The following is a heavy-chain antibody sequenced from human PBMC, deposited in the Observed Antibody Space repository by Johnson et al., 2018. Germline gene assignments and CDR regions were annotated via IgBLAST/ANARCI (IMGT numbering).Heavy chain of an antibody. CDR1: GFTFSSYG. CDR3: AKDQSSGSFAT. D-gene: IGHD6-19*01. CDR2: MSYVGSNY. V-gene: IGHV3-30*18. J-gene: IGHJ5*02. Sequence: VQLVESGGGVVQPGRSLRLSCAASGFTFSSYGMHWVRQAPGKGLEWVAVMSYVGSNYYYADSVKGRSTISRDNSKNSLYLQRNSQRAEDTAVYYCAKDQSSGSFATWGQGTLVTVSS.